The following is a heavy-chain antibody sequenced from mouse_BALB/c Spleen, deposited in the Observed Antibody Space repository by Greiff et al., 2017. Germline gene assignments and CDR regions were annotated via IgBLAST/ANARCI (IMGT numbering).Heavy chain of an antibody. CDR3: VRLGGYYFDY. D-gene: IGHD1-1*02. V-gene: IGHV10-1*02. Sequence: EVKLVESGGGLVQPKGSLKLSCAASGFTFNTYAMNWVRQAPGKGLEWVARIRSKSNNYATYYADSVKDRFTISRDDSQSMLYLQMNNLKTEDTAMYYCVRLGGYYFDYWGQGTTLTVSS. J-gene: IGHJ2*01. CDR2: IRSKSNNYAT. CDR1: GFTFNTYA.